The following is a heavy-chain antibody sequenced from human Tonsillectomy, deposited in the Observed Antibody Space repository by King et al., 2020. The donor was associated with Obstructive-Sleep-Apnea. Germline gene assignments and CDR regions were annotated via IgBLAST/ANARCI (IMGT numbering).Heavy chain of an antibody. Sequence: VQLVESGGGVVQPGRSLRLSCAVSGFTFNYYAMYWVRQAPGKGLEWVAFISYDGNNKYYADSVKGRFTISRDNSKNTLYLQMNSLRAEDTAVYYCAXXLXXYFFGXGSXYNXXRYFDYWGXXXLXTV. J-gene: IGHJ4*02. CDR1: GFTFNYYA. D-gene: IGHD3-10*01. V-gene: IGHV3-30-3*01. CDR2: ISYDGNNK. CDR3: AXXLXXYFFGXGSXYNXXRYFDY.